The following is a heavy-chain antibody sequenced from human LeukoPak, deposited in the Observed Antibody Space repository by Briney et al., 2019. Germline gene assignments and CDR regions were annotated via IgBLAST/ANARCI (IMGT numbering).Heavy chain of an antibody. CDR2: INHSGST. CDR3: AREGGLIAVANYFDY. Sequence: AXYGGSFSGYYWSWIRQPPGKGLEWIGEINHSGSTNYNPSLKSRVTISVDTSKNQFSLKLSSVTAADTAVYYCAREGGLIAVANYFDYWGQGTLVTVSS. J-gene: IGHJ4*02. CDR1: GGSFSGYY. V-gene: IGHV4-34*01. D-gene: IGHD6-19*01.